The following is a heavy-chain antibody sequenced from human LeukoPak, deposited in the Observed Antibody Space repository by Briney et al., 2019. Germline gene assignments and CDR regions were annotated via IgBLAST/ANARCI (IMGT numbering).Heavy chain of an antibody. CDR3: AKTYSSSWYIDYFDYYMDV. CDR1: GFTFSSSN. J-gene: IGHJ6*03. CDR2: ISGSGGST. D-gene: IGHD6-13*01. V-gene: IGHV3-23*01. Sequence: PGGSLRLSCAASGFTFSSSNMNWVRQAPGKGLEWVSAISGSGGSTYYADSVKGRFTISRDNSKNTLYLQMNSLRAEDTAVYYCAKTYSSSWYIDYFDYYMDVWGKGTTVTISS.